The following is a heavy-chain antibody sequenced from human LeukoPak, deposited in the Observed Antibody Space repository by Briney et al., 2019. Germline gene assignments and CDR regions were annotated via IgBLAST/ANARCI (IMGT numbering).Heavy chain of an antibody. Sequence: SETLSLTCAVYGGSFSGYYWSWIRQPPGRGLEWIGEINHSGSTNYNPSLKSRVTISVDTSKNQFSLKLSSVTAADTAVYYCARGGQLVNYWGQGTLVTVSS. CDR1: GGSFSGYY. CDR3: ARGGQLVNY. V-gene: IGHV4-34*01. J-gene: IGHJ4*02. CDR2: INHSGST. D-gene: IGHD6-6*01.